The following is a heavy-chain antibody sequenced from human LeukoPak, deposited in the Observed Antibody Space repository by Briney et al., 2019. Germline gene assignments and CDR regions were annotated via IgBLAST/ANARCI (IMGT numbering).Heavy chain of an antibody. J-gene: IGHJ6*03. D-gene: IGHD1-1*01. Sequence: SETLSLTCTVSGGSISNYYWSWIRQPPRKGLEWVGYIYYSGSTNYNPSLKSRVTISVDTSKNQFSLKLRSVTAADTAVYYCARGLERGPYYYFYYMGVWGKGTTVTVSS. CDR2: IYYSGST. V-gene: IGHV4-59*01. CDR1: GGSISNYY. CDR3: ARGLERGPYYYFYYMGV.